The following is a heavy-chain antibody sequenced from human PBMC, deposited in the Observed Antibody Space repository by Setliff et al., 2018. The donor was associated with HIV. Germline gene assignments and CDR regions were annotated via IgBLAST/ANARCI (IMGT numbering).Heavy chain of an antibody. D-gene: IGHD6-13*01. J-gene: IGHJ5*02. CDR3: ARDQPTVYYTSWYDSGEYNWFDP. Sequence: SVKVSCKAYGGTFSNYGISWVRQAPGQGLEWMGGIIPIFGTANYAQKFQGRVTITADASTSTAYMELSSLSSEDTAVYYCARDQPTVYYTSWYDSGEYNWFDPWGQGTLVTVSS. CDR1: GGTFSNYG. CDR2: IIPIFGTA. V-gene: IGHV1-69*13.